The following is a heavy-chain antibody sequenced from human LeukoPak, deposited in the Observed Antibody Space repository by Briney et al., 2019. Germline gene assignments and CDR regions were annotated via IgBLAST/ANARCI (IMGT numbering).Heavy chain of an antibody. V-gene: IGHV3-23*01. CDR1: GFTFSNYA. CDR3: AKGLYGSGSSPDF. Sequence: GGSLRLSCAASGFTFSNYAMTWVRQAPGKGLEWVSGISGSNSTYYADSVKGRLTISRDNAKNTVYLQMNSLRAEDTAVYYCAKGLYGSGSSPDFWGRGTLVTVSS. J-gene: IGHJ4*02. CDR2: ISGSNST. D-gene: IGHD3-10*01.